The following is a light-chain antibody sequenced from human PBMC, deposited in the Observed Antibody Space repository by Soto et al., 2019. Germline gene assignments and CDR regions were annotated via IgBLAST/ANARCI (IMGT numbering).Light chain of an antibody. Sequence: QSALTQPRSVSGSPGQSVTISCTGTSSDVGGYNYVSWYQQHPGKAPKLMIYDVTTRPSGVPDRFSGSKSGNTASLTISGLQAEDEADYYCCSYAGSYTNVFVTGTKVTVL. J-gene: IGLJ1*01. CDR3: CSYAGSYTNV. CDR2: DVT. CDR1: SSDVGGYNY. V-gene: IGLV2-11*01.